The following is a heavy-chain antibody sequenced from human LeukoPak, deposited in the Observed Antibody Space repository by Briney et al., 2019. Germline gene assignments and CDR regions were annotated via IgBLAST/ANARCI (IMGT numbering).Heavy chain of an antibody. Sequence: GGSLRLSCAASGFTFSSYEMHWVRQAPGKGLEWVSYISSSGSTIYYADSVKGRFTISRDNAKNSLFLQMNSLRAEDTATYYCARGEFGDYYYFYMDVWGKGTTVTVSS. D-gene: IGHD2/OR15-2a*01. J-gene: IGHJ6*03. CDR3: ARGEFGDYYYFYMDV. V-gene: IGHV3-48*03. CDR2: ISSSGSTI. CDR1: GFTFSSYE.